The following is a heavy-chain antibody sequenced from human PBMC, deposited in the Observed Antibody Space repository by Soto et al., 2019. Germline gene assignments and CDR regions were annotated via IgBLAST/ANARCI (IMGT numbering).Heavy chain of an antibody. CDR3: ARGPLSGSGWYGNFDY. CDR1: GGTFSSYA. Sequence: QVQLVQSGAEVKKPGSSVKVSCKASGGTFSSYAISWVRQAPGQGLEWMGGIIPIFGTANYAQKFQGRVTITADKSTSTAYMELSSLRSEDTAVYYCARGPLSGSGWYGNFDYWCQGTLVTVSS. D-gene: IGHD6-19*01. J-gene: IGHJ4*02. CDR2: IIPIFGTA. V-gene: IGHV1-69*06.